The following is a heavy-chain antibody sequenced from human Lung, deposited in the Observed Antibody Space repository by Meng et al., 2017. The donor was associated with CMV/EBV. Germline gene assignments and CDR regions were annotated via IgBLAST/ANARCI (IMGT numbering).Heavy chain of an antibody. CDR3: ALFTRSWFDP. D-gene: IGHD2-2*01. Sequence: QIPLKGSGPTLVKPTQTLTLTCTFSGFSLSTSEVGVGWIRQPPGKALEWLAVIYWDDDKRYSPSLKSRLTITKDTSKNQVVLTLTNMGPVDTATYYCALFTRSWFDPWGQGTLVTVSS. CDR2: IYWDDDK. J-gene: IGHJ5*02. CDR1: GFSLSTSEVG. V-gene: IGHV2-5*02.